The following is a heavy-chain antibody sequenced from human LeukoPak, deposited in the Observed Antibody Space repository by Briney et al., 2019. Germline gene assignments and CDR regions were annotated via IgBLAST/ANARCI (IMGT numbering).Heavy chain of an antibody. J-gene: IGHJ6*02. V-gene: IGHV1-18*01. CDR2: ISAYNGNT. Sequence: ASVKVSCKASGYTFTSYGISWVRQAPGQGLEWMGWISAYNGNTNYAQKLQGRVTMTTDTSTSTAYMELRSLRSDGTAVYYCARYAGSMVHYYYYGMDVWGQGTTVTVSS. D-gene: IGHD3-10*01. CDR1: GYTFTSYG. CDR3: ARYAGSMVHYYYYGMDV.